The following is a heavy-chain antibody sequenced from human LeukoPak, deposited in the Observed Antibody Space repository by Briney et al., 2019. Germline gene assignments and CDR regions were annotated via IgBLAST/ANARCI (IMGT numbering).Heavy chain of an antibody. CDR2: IYYSGST. Sequence: QTLSLTCALPGGAISSYYWSWIRQPPGRGLEWIGYIYYSGSTNYNPSLNSRVTTSIDTSMNQLSLTLGSVTAADTAVYFCARHHDGGPKLRLDFWGLGVLVTVSS. D-gene: IGHD2-15*01. CDR3: ARHHDGGPKLRLDF. J-gene: IGHJ4*02. V-gene: IGHV4-59*08. CDR1: GGAISSYY.